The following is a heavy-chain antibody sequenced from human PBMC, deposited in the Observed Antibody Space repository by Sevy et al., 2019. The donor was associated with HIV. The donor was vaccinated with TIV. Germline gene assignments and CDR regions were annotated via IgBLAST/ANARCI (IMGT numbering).Heavy chain of an antibody. CDR2: ISYDGSNK. CDR1: GFTFSSYA. D-gene: IGHD2-15*01. Sequence: GGSLRLSCAASGFTFSSYAMYWVRQAPGKGLEWVAVISYDGSNKYYADSVKGRFTISRDNSKNTLYLQMNSLRAEDTAVYYCARGHCSGGSCYSGQFDYWGQGTLVTVSS. CDR3: ARGHCSGGSCYSGQFDY. J-gene: IGHJ4*02. V-gene: IGHV3-30-3*01.